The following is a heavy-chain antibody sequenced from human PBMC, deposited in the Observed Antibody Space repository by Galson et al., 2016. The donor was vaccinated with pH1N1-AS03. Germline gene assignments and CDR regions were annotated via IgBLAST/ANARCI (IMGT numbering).Heavy chain of an antibody. J-gene: IGHJ4*02. Sequence: SVKVSCKASGGTFNTYAISWVRQAPGQGLEWMGRIIPMLNIPDYAQKFQVRVTITADKSTNTAYMELTNLRSDDTAVYYCARGGRTVGTEVKPGFDNWAQGTLVTVSS. CDR2: IIPMLNIP. V-gene: IGHV1-69*04. D-gene: IGHD1-1*01. CDR3: ARGGRTVGTEVKPGFDN. CDR1: GGTFNTYA.